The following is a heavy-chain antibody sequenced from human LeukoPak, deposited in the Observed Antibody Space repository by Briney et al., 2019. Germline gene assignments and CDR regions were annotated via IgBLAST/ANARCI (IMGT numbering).Heavy chain of an antibody. CDR3: AIRRWYSYDP. CDR2: INHSGST. CDR1: GGSISSYY. D-gene: IGHD6-13*01. V-gene: IGHV4-34*01. Sequence: SETLSLTCTVSGGSISSYYWSWIRQPPGKGLEWIGEINHSGSTNYNPSLKSRVTISVDTSKNQFSLKLSSVTAADTAVYYCAIRRWYSYDPWGQGTLVTVSS. J-gene: IGHJ5*02.